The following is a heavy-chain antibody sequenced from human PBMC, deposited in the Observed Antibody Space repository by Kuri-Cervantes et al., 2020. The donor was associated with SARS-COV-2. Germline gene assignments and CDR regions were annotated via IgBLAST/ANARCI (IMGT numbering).Heavy chain of an antibody. CDR3: ARISTFRAGAVDL. CDR1: GGSISSNNYY. Sequence: SETLSLTCVVSGGSISSNNYYWAWIRQPPGKGLEWIGTIYYSGSTYYNPSLKRRVTKSIDTSKSQFSVKLTSVTAADTAVYYCARISTFRAGAVDLWGPGTLVTVSS. J-gene: IGHJ5*02. CDR2: IYYSGST. D-gene: IGHD4/OR15-4a*01. V-gene: IGHV4-39*01.